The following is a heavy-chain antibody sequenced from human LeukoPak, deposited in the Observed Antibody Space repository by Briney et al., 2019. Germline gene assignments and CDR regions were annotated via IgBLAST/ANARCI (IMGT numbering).Heavy chain of an antibody. CDR1: GFTFDDYA. CDR3: AKDIGWWFGDKGEYFQH. D-gene: IGHD3-10*01. CDR2: ISWNSGSI. Sequence: GRSLRLSCAASGFTFDDYAMHWVRQAPGKGLDWVSGISWNSGSIGYADSVKGRFTVSRDNAKNSLYLQMNSLRAEDTALYYCAKDIGWWFGDKGEYFQHWGQGTLVTVSS. J-gene: IGHJ1*01. V-gene: IGHV3-9*01.